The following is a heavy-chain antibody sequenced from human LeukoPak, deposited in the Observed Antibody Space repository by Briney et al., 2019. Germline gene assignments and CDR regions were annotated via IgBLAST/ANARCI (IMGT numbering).Heavy chain of an antibody. CDR3: AGDSYGFDY. CDR2: IYYTENT. D-gene: IGHD5-18*01. CDR1: GGSISSYY. J-gene: IGHJ4*02. V-gene: IGHV4-59*01. Sequence: KPSETLSLTCTVSGGSISSYYWSWIRQPPGKGLEWIGYIYYTENTNYNPSLKSRVTISVDTSKSQFSLKLSSVTTADTAVYYCAGDSYGFDYWGQGTLVTVSS.